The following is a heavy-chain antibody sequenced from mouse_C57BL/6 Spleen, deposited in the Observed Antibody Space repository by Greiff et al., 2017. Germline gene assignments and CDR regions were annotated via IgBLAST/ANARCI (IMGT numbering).Heavy chain of an antibody. CDR2: IRSKSNNYAT. CDR1: GFSFTTYS. V-gene: IGHV10-1*01. Sequence: EVKLVESGGGLVQPKGSLKLSCAASGFSFTTYSMHWVRQAPGQGLEWVARIRSKSNNYATYYADSVKDRFTISRDDSESMLYLQMNNLKTEDTARYYCVRLSRGGDCFDYWGQGTSRTVSA. CDR3: VRLSRGGDCFDY. J-gene: IGHJ2*02.